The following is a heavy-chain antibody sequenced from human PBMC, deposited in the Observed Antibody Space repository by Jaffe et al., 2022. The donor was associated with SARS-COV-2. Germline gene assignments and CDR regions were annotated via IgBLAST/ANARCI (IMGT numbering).Heavy chain of an antibody. CDR2: ISHDGGIQ. CDR1: GFTVSSYG. Sequence: QVQLVESGGGVVQPGRSLRLSCAASGFTVSSYGFHWVRQAPNRGLEWVAMISHDGGIQHYTDSVEGRFTISRDTSDNTLYLQMNGLRPEDTAIYYCARDWGSSGWFNWFDPWGQGTQVIVSS. D-gene: IGHD6-19*01. CDR3: ARDWGSSGWFNWFDP. J-gene: IGHJ5*02. V-gene: IGHV3-30*04.